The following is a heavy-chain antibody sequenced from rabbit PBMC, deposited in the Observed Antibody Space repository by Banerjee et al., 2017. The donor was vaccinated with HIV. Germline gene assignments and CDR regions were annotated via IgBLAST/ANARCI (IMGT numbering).Heavy chain of an antibody. Sequence: QQQLEESGGGLVKPEGSLTLSCTASGFSFSNKYVMCWVRQAPGKGLEWIACINTSTGNPVYASWAKGRFTISKTSSTTVTLQMASLTAADTATYFCAGDLAGIIGWNFGLWGPGTLVTVS. D-gene: IGHD4-1*01. J-gene: IGHJ4*01. CDR2: INTSTGNP. V-gene: IGHV1S45*01. CDR1: GFSFSNKYV. CDR3: AGDLAGIIGWNFGL.